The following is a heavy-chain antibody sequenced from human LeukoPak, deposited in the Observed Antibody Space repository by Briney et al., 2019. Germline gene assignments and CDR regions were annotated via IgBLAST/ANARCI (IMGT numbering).Heavy chain of an antibody. D-gene: IGHD3-22*01. CDR1: GGSIISISYY. CDR2: IYSSGST. J-gene: IGHJ3*02. CDR3: ARGPYSYDSSGAFDI. Sequence: SETLSLTCTVSGGSIISISYYWGWIRQPPGKGLEWIGSIYSSGSTYNNPSLKSRVTISVDTSKNQFSLKLSSVTAADTAVYFCARGPYSYDSSGAFDIWGQGTMVTVSS. V-gene: IGHV4-39*07.